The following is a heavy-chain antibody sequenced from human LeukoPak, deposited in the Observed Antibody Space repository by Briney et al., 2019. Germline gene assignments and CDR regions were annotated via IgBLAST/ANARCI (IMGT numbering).Heavy chain of an antibody. CDR1: GYTLTELS. CDR2: FDPEDGET. J-gene: IGHJ4*02. Sequence: ASVKVSCKVSGYTLTELSMHWVRQAPGKGLEWMGGFDPEDGETIYAQKFQGRVTMTEDTSTDTAYMELSSLRSEDTAVCYCATDLKGSGWYAYWGQGTLVTVSS. D-gene: IGHD6-19*01. CDR3: ATDLKGSGWYAY. V-gene: IGHV1-24*01.